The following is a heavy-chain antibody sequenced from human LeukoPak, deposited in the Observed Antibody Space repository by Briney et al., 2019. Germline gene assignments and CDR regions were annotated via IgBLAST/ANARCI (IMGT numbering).Heavy chain of an antibody. CDR1: GGSFSGYY. CDR3: ARHGTSGTNLNWFDP. Sequence: PSETLSLTCAVYGGSFSGYYWSWIRQPPGKGLEWIGEINHSGSTNYNPSLKSRVTISVDTSKNQFSLKLSSVTAADTAVYYCARHGTSGTNLNWFDPWGQGTLVTVSS. V-gene: IGHV4-34*01. CDR2: INHSGST. D-gene: IGHD1-1*01. J-gene: IGHJ5*02.